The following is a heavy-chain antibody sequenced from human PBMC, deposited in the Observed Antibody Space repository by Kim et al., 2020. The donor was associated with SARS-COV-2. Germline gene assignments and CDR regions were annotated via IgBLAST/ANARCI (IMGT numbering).Heavy chain of an antibody. V-gene: IGHV4-59*08. D-gene: IGHD3-10*01. CDR3: ARFRLVSGISDY. CDR1: GGSINSYY. J-gene: IGHJ4*02. CDR2: TDNSGST. Sequence: SETLSLTCTVSGGSINSYYWSWIRQPPGKGLEWIGHTDNSGSTNYNPSLMSRVTISVDTSKNQFSLKLTSVTAADTAVYYCARFRLVSGISDYWGQGTLV.